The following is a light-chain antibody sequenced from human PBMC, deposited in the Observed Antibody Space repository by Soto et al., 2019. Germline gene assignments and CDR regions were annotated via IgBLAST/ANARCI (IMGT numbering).Light chain of an antibody. Sequence: EILMTQSPATLSLSPGERATLSCRASQSVSSKVAWYQQRRGQAPRLLIYGASSRATGIPARFSGSGSGTEFTLTISSLQSEDFAVYYCQQYDSWPPLTFGGGTKVEIK. J-gene: IGKJ4*01. CDR2: GAS. V-gene: IGKV3-15*01. CDR1: QSVSSK. CDR3: QQYDSWPPLT.